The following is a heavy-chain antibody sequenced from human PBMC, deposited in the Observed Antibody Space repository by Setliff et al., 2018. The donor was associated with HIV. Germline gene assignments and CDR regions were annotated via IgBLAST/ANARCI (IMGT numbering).Heavy chain of an antibody. Sequence: ASVKVSCKSSGYTFTSYYMHWVRQAPGQGLEWMGIIIPSGGITSYAQKFQGRVTMTRDTSTSTVYMQLSSLRSEDTAVYYCARVEYYHASSGYYYDYWGQGTLVTVSS. V-gene: IGHV1-46*03. CDR2: IIPSGGIT. CDR1: GYTFTSYY. D-gene: IGHD3-22*01. J-gene: IGHJ4*02. CDR3: ARVEYYHASSGYYYDY.